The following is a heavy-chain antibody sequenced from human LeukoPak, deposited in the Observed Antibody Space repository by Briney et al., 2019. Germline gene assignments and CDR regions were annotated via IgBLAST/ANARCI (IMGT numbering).Heavy chain of an antibody. V-gene: IGHV1-2*02. Sequence: ASVTVSCKASEYTFIGYYMHWVRQATGQGLEWVAWINPNSGGTNYAQKFQGRVALTRDTSISTVYMEVSRLRSDDTAVYYCARGGDFWSGSDPYGMDVWGQGTTVTVSS. CDR2: INPNSGGT. J-gene: IGHJ6*02. CDR1: EYTFIGYY. D-gene: IGHD3-3*01. CDR3: ARGGDFWSGSDPYGMDV.